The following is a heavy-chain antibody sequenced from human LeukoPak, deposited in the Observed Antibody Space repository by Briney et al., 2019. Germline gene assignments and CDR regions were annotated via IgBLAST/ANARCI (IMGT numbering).Heavy chain of an antibody. CDR2: ISAYNGNT. V-gene: IGHV1-18*01. CDR3: ATSTMVRGVEAFDY. J-gene: IGHJ4*02. Sequence: ASVKVSCTASGYPFTRYGISWLRKAPGQGLQWMAWISAYNGNTNYAQKLQGRVTMTTDTSTSTAYMELRSLRSDDTAVYYCATSTMVRGVEAFDYWGQGTLVTVSS. D-gene: IGHD3-10*01. CDR1: GYPFTRYG.